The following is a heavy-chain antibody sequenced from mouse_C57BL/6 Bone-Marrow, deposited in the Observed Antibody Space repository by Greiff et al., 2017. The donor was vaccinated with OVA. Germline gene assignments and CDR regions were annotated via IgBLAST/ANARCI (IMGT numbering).Heavy chain of an antibody. Sequence: QVQLQQPGAELVRPGTSVKLSCKASGYTFTSYWMHWVKQRPGQGLEWIGVIDPSDSYTNYNQKFKGKATLTVDTSSSTAYMQLSSLTSEDSAVYYCASDGYFAWFAYWGHGTLVTVSA. CDR1: GYTFTSYW. CDR3: ASDGYFAWFAY. D-gene: IGHD2-3*01. CDR2: IDPSDSYT. J-gene: IGHJ3*01. V-gene: IGHV1-59*01.